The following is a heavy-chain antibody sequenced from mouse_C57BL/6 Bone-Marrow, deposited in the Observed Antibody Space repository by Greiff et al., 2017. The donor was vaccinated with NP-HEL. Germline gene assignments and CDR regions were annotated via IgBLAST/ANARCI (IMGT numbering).Heavy chain of an antibody. CDR2: ISSGSSTI. V-gene: IGHV5-17*01. CDR3: ARPFYPHYYAMDY. CDR1: GFTFSDYG. D-gene: IGHD2-1*01. J-gene: IGHJ4*01. Sequence: EVQRVESGGGLVKPGGSLKLSCAASGFTFSDYGMHWVRQAPEKGLEWVAYISSGSSTIYYADTVKGRFTISRDNAKNTLFLQMTSLRSEDTAMYYCARPFYPHYYAMDYWGQGTSVTVSS.